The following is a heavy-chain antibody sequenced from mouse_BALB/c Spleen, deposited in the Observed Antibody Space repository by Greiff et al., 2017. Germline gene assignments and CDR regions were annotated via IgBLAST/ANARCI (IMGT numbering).Heavy chain of an antibody. J-gene: IGHJ3*01. CDR1: GYSITSGYY. V-gene: IGHV3-6*02. CDR2: ISYDGSN. D-gene: IGHD5-1*01. Sequence: VQLQQSGPGLVKPSQSLSLTCSVTGYSITSGYYWYWIRQFPGNKLEWMGYISYDGSNNYNPSLKNRISITRDTSKNQFFLKLNSVTTEDTATYDCARDRVREYLVFAYWGQGTLVTVSA. CDR3: ARDRVREYLVFAY.